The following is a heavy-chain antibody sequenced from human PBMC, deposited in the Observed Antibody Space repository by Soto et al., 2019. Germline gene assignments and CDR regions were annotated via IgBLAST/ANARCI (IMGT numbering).Heavy chain of an antibody. V-gene: IGHV4-31*03. CDR1: GDSISSGGYY. CDR3: EKRGFDYYGMDV. CDR2: IHYSGST. D-gene: IGHD3-10*01. Sequence: PSETLSLTCTVSGDSISSGGYYWSWIRQLPGKGLEWIGYIHYSGSTYHYPSLKSRVTISVDTSKNQFSLKLSSVTAADTAVYYCEKRGFDYYGMDVWGQGTTVT. J-gene: IGHJ6*02.